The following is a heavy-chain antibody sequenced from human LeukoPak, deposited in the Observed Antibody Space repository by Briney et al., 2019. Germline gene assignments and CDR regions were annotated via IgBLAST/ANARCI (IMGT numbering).Heavy chain of an antibody. CDR1: GFTFSSCG. J-gene: IGHJ4*02. Sequence: GGSLRLSCAASGFTFSSCGMSWVRQAPRKGLEWVSSISTSSSYIYYADLVKGRFTISRDNARNSLYLQMNSLRAEDTAVYYCARDRDWNSGFDYWGQGTLVTVSS. CDR3: ARDRDWNSGFDY. CDR2: ISTSSSYI. V-gene: IGHV3-21*01. D-gene: IGHD1-7*01.